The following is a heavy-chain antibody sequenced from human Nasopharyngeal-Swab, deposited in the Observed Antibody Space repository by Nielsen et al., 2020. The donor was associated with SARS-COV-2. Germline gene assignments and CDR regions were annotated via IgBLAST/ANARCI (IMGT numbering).Heavy chain of an antibody. CDR1: GFTFTSYD. CDR2: ISYDGSTK. D-gene: IGHD6-13*01. CDR3: ARGIIAAAED. J-gene: IGHJ4*02. Sequence: LSLTGAASGFTFTSYDIHWVRQAPGKGLEWVAVISYDGSTKYYADSVKGRFTVSRDNSKNTLYLQMNSLRAEDTAVYYCARGIIAAAEDWGQGTVVTVSS. V-gene: IGHV3-30-3*01.